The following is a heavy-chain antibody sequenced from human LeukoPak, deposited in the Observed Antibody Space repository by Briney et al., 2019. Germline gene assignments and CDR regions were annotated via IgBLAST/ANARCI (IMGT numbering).Heavy chain of an antibody. V-gene: IGHV3-21*01. Sequence: GGSLRLSCAASGFAFNSYTMNRVRQAPGKGLEWVSSISSTSSYIYYADSVKGRFTISRDNAKNSLYLQMNSLRADDTAVYYCARGRRRLAAPGATPPAPYFDYWGQGTLVTVSS. CDR2: ISSTSSYI. CDR3: ARGRRRLAAPGATPPAPYFDY. D-gene: IGHD6-13*01. J-gene: IGHJ4*02. CDR1: GFAFNSYT.